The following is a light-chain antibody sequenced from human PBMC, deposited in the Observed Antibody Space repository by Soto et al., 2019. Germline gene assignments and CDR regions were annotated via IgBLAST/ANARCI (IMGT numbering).Light chain of an antibody. V-gene: IGKV4-1*01. CDR2: WAS. Sequence: DIVMTQSPDSLAVSLGERATINCKSSQSVLYSSNNKNYLAWYQQKPGHPPKLLIYWASTRESGVPDRFSGSGSRRDFTLTISSLQAEDVEVYYCQQYYSTPLTFGGGTKVEIK. J-gene: IGKJ4*01. CDR1: QSVLYSSNNKNY. CDR3: QQYYSTPLT.